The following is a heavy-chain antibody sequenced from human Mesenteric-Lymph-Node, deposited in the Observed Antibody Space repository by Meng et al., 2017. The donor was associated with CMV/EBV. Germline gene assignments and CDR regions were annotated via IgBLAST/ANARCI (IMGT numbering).Heavy chain of an antibody. CDR1: GFTFSSYW. J-gene: IGHJ6*02. CDR2: INSDGSST. D-gene: IGHD3-10*01. V-gene: IGHV3-74*01. CDR3: AREGHGTGPTYYYYYGLDV. Sequence: GGSLRLSCAASGFTFSSYWMHWVRQAPGKGLVWVSRINSDGSSTSYADSVKGRFTISRDNAKNTLYLQMNSLRAEDTAVYYCAREGHGTGPTYYYYYGLDVWGQGTTVTVSS.